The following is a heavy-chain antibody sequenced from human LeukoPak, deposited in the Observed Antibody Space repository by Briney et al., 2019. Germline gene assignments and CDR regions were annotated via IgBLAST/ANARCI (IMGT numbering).Heavy chain of an antibody. J-gene: IGHJ4*02. CDR1: GFTLSSYE. Sequence: GGSLRLSCIASGFTLSSYEMSWIRQAPGKGLEWVSSISFSSDYIYYADSVKGRFTISRDDAKNSLYLQMNSLRVEDTAVYYCTRWPLDTSWYYFDYWGQGTLVTVSS. CDR3: TRWPLDTSWYYFDY. D-gene: IGHD2-2*01. CDR2: ISFSSDYI. V-gene: IGHV3-21*01.